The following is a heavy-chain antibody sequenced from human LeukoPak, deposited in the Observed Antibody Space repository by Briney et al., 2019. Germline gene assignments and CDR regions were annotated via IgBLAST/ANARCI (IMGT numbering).Heavy chain of an antibody. J-gene: IGHJ6*03. CDR3: VRKIYNYMDV. Sequence: GGSLGLSCAASGFTLSIYAMNWVRQAPGEGPEYIAYISVSGDRTNYADSVNGRFTISRDNSKNTLYLQLGSLRGEDTAVYYCVRKIYNYMDVWGKGTTVTVSS. V-gene: IGHV3-23*01. CDR2: ISVSGDRT. D-gene: IGHD2-2*02. CDR1: GFTLSIYA.